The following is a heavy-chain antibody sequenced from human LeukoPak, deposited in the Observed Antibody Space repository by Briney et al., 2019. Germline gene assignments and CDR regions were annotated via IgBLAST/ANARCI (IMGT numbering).Heavy chain of an antibody. Sequence: GGSLGLSCAASGFTFSSYAMSWVRQAPGKGLEWVSAISSGGGSTYYADSVKGRFTISRDNSRNTLYLQMNSLRAEDTAVYYCAKDLTSGGSLFDYWGQGTLVTVSS. CDR1: GFTFSSYA. CDR2: ISSGGGST. J-gene: IGHJ4*02. V-gene: IGHV3-23*01. CDR3: AKDLTSGGSLFDY. D-gene: IGHD2-15*01.